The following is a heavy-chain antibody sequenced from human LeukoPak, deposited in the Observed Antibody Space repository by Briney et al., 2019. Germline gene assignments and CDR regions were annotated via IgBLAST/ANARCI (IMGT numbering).Heavy chain of an antibody. J-gene: IGHJ3*02. CDR3: ARVPEEDDYGGNSGDPAFDI. V-gene: IGHV4-39*07. Sequence: SETLSLTCTVSGGSISSSSYYWGWIRQPPGKGLEWIGSIYYSGSTNYNPSLKSRVTISVDTSKNQFSLKLSSVTAADTAVYYCARVPEEDDYGGNSGDPAFDIWGQGTMVTVSS. CDR2: IYYSGST. CDR1: GGSISSSSYY. D-gene: IGHD4-23*01.